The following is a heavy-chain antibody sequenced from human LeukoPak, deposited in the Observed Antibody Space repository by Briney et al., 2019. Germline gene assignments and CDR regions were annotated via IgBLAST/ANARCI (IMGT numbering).Heavy chain of an antibody. CDR2: IYHSGST. CDR3: ASERGFGEFDY. V-gene: IGHV4-30-2*01. J-gene: IGHJ4*02. D-gene: IGHD3-10*01. Sequence: SETLSLTCAVSGGPISSGGYSWSWIRQPPGKGLEWIGYIYHSGSTYYNPSLKSRVTISVDRSKNQFSLKLSSVTAADTAVYYCASERGFGEFDYWGQGTLVTVSS. CDR1: GGPISSGGYS.